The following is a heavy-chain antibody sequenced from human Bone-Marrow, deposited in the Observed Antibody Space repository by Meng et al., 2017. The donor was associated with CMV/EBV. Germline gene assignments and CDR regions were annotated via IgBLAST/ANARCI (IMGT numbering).Heavy chain of an antibody. CDR2: INSDGSST. CDR1: GFTFSSYW. V-gene: IGHV3-74*01. CDR3: ARDPPRPYFGVGIARYYYGMDV. Sequence: GESLKISCAASGFTFSSYWMHWVRQTPGKGLVWVSRINSDGSSTSYADSEKGQFTIPRDHAKNTLYLQMNSRRAEDTAVYYCARDPPRPYFGVGIARYYYGMDVWGQGTTVTVSS. D-gene: IGHD3-3*01. J-gene: IGHJ6*02.